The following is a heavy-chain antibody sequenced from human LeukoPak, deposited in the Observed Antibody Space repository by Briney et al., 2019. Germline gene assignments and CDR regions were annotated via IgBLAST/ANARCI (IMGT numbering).Heavy chain of an antibody. Sequence: SETLSLTCAVYGGSFSGYYWSWIRQPPGKGLEWIGEINHSGSTNYNPSLKSRVTISVDTSKNQFSLKLSSVTAADTAVYYCARDSGYSSSWLWYFDLWGRGTLVTVSS. J-gene: IGHJ2*01. D-gene: IGHD6-13*01. V-gene: IGHV4-34*01. CDR2: INHSGST. CDR3: ARDSGYSSSWLWYFDL. CDR1: GGSFSGYY.